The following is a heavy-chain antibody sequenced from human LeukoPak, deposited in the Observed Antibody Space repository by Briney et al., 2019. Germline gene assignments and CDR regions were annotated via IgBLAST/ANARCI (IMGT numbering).Heavy chain of an antibody. D-gene: IGHD3-10*01. J-gene: IGHJ4*02. V-gene: IGHV3-53*01. CDR3: ARDREYYGSGSYYNGEE. CDR2: IYSGGST. CDR1: GFTFSSYE. Sequence: PGGSLRLSCAASGFTFSSYEMNWVRQAPGKGLEWVSVIYSGGSTYYADSVKGRFTISRDNSKNTLYLQMHSLRAEDTAVYYCARDREYYGSGSYYNGEEWGQGTLVTVSS.